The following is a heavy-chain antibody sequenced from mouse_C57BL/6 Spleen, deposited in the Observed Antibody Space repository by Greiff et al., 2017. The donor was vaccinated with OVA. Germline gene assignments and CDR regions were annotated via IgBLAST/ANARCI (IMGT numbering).Heavy chain of an antibody. Sequence: QVQLKESGPGLVAPSQSLSITCTVSGFSLTSYAISWVRQPPGKGLEWLGLIWTGGGTNYNSALKPRLSISKDNNTSQVVLKMNNLQTDDTARYYCARRAELGRSYYFDDWGQGTTLTVSS. V-gene: IGHV2-9-1*01. J-gene: IGHJ2*01. CDR2: IWTGGGT. D-gene: IGHD4-1*01. CDR3: ARRAELGRSYYFDD. CDR1: GFSLTSYA.